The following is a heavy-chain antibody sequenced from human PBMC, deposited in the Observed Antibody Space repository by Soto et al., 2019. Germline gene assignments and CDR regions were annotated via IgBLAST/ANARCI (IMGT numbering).Heavy chain of an antibody. D-gene: IGHD6-19*01. V-gene: IGHV3-30*03. CDR2: ISYDGSNK. CDR1: GFTFSSYG. J-gene: IGHJ4*02. Sequence: GGSLRLSCAASGFTFSSYGMHWVRQAPGKGLEWVAVISYDGSNKYYADSVKGRFTISRDNSKNTLYLQMNSLRAEDTAVYYCARPPQWLVRMGFWYYFDYWGQGTLVTVSS. CDR3: ARPPQWLVRMGFWYYFDY.